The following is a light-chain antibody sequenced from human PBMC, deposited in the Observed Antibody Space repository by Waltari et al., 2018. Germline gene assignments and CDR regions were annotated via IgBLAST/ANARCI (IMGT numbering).Light chain of an antibody. V-gene: IGKV3-11*01. CDR3: QLRSKWLRT. CDR2: DAA. J-gene: IGKJ1*01. Sequence: EIVLTQSPATLSLSPGERATLSCRASQSVRTYLAWYQQKPGQAPRLLIYDAATRATAIPARFSGSGSGTDFTLTIGSLEPEDFAVYYCQLRSKWLRTFGQGTKVEV. CDR1: QSVRTY.